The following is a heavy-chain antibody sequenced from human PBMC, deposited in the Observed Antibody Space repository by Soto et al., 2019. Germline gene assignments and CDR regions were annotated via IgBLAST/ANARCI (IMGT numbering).Heavy chain of an antibody. CDR2: IYYSGST. CDR3: ARDEYSYGYVGWFDP. CDR1: GGSISSYY. V-gene: IGHV4-59*01. Sequence: SETLSLTCTVSGGSISSYYWSWIRQPPGKGLEWIGYIYYSGSTNYNPSLKSRVTISVDTSKNQFSLKLSSVTAADTAVYYCARDEYSYGYVGWFDPWGQGTLVTVS. J-gene: IGHJ5*02. D-gene: IGHD5-18*01.